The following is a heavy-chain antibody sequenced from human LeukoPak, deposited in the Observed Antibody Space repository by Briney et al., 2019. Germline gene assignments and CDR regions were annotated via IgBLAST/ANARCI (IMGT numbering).Heavy chain of an antibody. CDR2: ISGSGGSI. CDR3: AKEAVAAAGPFDY. Sequence: GALRLSCAASGFTFSSYAMSWVRQAPGKGPEWVSSISGSGGSIYYADSVKGRFTISRDNSKSTLYLQMNSLRAEDTAIYYCAKEAVAAAGPFDYWGQGTLVTVSS. D-gene: IGHD6-13*01. J-gene: IGHJ4*02. CDR1: GFTFSSYA. V-gene: IGHV3-23*01.